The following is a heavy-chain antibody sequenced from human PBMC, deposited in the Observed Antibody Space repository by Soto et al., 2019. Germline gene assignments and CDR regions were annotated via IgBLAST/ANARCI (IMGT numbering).Heavy chain of an antibody. Sequence: ASVKVSCKASGGTFSSYAISWVRQAPGQGLEWMGGIIPIFGTANYAQKFQGRVTITADESTRTAYMELSSLRSEDTAVYYCAREDLGSGKKYYFDYWGQGTLVTVSS. CDR3: AREDLGSGKKYYFDY. CDR2: IIPIFGTA. J-gene: IGHJ4*02. CDR1: GGTFSSYA. D-gene: IGHD6-19*01. V-gene: IGHV1-69*13.